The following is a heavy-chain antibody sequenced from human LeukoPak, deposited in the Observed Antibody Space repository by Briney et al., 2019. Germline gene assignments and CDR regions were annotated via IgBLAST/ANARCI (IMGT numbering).Heavy chain of an antibody. J-gene: IGHJ4*02. CDR1: GYTFTSYD. CDR3: ASGWYYFDY. Sequence: GASVKVSCKASGYTFTSYDISWVRQAPGQGLEWMGWINTNTGNPTYAQGFTGRFVFSLDTSVSTAYLQISSLKAEDTAVYYCASGWYYFDYWGRGTLVTVSS. CDR2: INTNTGNP. V-gene: IGHV7-4-1*02. D-gene: IGHD6-19*01.